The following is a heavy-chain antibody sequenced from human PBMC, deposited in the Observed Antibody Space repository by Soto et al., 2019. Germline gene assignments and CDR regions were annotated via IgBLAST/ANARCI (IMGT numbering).Heavy chain of an antibody. Sequence: QVQLVESGGGVVQPGRSLRLSCAASGFTFSSYAMHWVRQAPGKGLEWVAVISYDGSNKYYADSVKGRFTISRDNSKNTLYLQMNSLRAEDTAVYYCARGPDIVVVPAANYFDYWGQGTLVTVSS. CDR3: ARGPDIVVVPAANYFDY. CDR1: GFTFSSYA. V-gene: IGHV3-30-3*01. J-gene: IGHJ4*02. CDR2: ISYDGSNK. D-gene: IGHD2-2*01.